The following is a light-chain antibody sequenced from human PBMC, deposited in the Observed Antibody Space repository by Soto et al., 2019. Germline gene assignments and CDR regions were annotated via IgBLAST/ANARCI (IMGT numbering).Light chain of an antibody. Sequence: QSVLTQPRSASGSPGQSITISCTGTSSDAGGYNYVSWYQQHPAKAPKLIIFDVSKRPSGVPNRFSGSKSGNTASPTISGLRAEDEADYYCCSYVGRNTYVFGTGTKVTVL. V-gene: IGLV2-11*01. J-gene: IGLJ1*01. CDR3: CSYVGRNTYV. CDR1: SSDAGGYNY. CDR2: DVS.